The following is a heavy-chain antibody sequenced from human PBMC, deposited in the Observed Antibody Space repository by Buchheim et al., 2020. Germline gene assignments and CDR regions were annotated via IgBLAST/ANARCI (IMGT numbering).Heavy chain of an antibody. Sequence: QVQLVQSGAEVKKPGASVKVSCKASGYTFTSYDINWVRQATGQGLEWMGWMNPNSGSTGYAQKFQGRVTMTRNTSISTAYMELSSLRSEDTAVYYCARGRVRPGRGRASYYYYYMDVWGKGTT. V-gene: IGHV1-8*01. D-gene: IGHD1-14*01. CDR1: GYTFTSYD. CDR3: ARGRVRPGRGRASYYYYYMDV. CDR2: MNPNSGST. J-gene: IGHJ6*03.